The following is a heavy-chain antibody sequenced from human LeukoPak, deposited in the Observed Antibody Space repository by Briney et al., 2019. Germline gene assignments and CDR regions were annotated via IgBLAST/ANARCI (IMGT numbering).Heavy chain of an antibody. CDR3: ARGGGEWLLFAPIDY. J-gene: IGHJ4*02. D-gene: IGHD3-3*01. V-gene: IGHV3-74*01. CDR2: INSDGSST. CDR1: GFTVSSNY. Sequence: GGSLRLSCAASGFTVSSNYMSWVRQAPGKGLVWVSRINSDGSSTSYADSVKGRFTISRDNAKNTLYLQMNSLRAEDTAVYYCARGGGEWLLFAPIDYWGQGTLVTVSS.